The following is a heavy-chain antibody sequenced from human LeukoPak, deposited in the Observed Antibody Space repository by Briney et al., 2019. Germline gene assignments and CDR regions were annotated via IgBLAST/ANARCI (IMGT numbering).Heavy chain of an antibody. D-gene: IGHD2-21*02. Sequence: GGSLRLSCAASGFTFSSYEMNWVRQAPGKGLEWVSYISSSGSTIYYADSVKGRFTISRDNAKNSLYPQMNSLRAEDTAVYYCARDVPAYCGGDCPNPYWGQGTLVTVSS. V-gene: IGHV3-48*03. CDR1: GFTFSSYE. CDR3: ARDVPAYCGGDCPNPY. CDR2: ISSSGSTI. J-gene: IGHJ4*02.